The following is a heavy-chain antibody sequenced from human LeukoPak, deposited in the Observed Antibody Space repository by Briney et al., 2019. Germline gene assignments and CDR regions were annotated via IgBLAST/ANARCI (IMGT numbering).Heavy chain of an antibody. D-gene: IGHD6-19*01. CDR3: ARDRMGGWSQVGAFDI. CDR1: GFTFSSYA. CDR2: ISYDGSNK. V-gene: IGHV3-30-3*01. J-gene: IGHJ3*02. Sequence: GGSLRLSCAASGFTFSSYAMHWVRQAPGKGLEWVAVISYDGSNKYYADSVKGRFTISRDNSKNTLYLQMNSLRAEDTAVYYCARDRMGGWSQVGAFDIWGQGTMVTVSS.